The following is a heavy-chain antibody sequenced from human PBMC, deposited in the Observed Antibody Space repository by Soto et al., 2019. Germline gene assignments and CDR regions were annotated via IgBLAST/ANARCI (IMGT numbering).Heavy chain of an antibody. V-gene: IGHV3-30*18. CDR2: ISYDGNNK. CDR3: AKDGQWFGELSAFDI. J-gene: IGHJ3*02. D-gene: IGHD3-10*01. CDR1: GFTLTNYN. Sequence: GGSLTLSCGVPGFTLTNYNMHWVRQAPAKGLEWVALISYDGNNKYYADSVRGRFTISRDNSKNTLSLQMKSLRPDDTTVYYCAKDGQWFGELSAFDIRGQGTMVTVSS.